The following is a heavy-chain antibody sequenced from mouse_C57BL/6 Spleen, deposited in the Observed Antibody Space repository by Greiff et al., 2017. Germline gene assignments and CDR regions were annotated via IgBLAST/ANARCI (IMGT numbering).Heavy chain of an antibody. Sequence: VQLQQPGAELVRPGSSVKLSCKASGYTFTSYWMHWVKQRPIQGLEWIGNIDPSDSETHYNQKFKDKATLTVDKSSSTAYMQLSSLTSEDSAVXYCAREGYTNWYFDVWGTGTTVTVSS. D-gene: IGHD2-2*01. J-gene: IGHJ1*03. CDR2: IDPSDSET. V-gene: IGHV1-52*01. CDR3: AREGYTNWYFDV. CDR1: GYTFTSYW.